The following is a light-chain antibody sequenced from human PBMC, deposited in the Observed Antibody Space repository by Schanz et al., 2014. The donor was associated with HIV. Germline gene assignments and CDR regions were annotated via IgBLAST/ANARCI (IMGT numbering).Light chain of an antibody. CDR1: QSVSSY. CDR2: DAS. J-gene: IGKJ2*01. Sequence: EIVLTQSPATLSLSPGERATLSCRASQSVSSYLAWYQQKPGQAPRLLIYDASNRATGIPDRFSGSGSGTDFTLTISRLEPEDFAVYYCQQCVNWPQFTFGQGTRLEIK. V-gene: IGKV3-11*01. CDR3: QQCVNWPQFT.